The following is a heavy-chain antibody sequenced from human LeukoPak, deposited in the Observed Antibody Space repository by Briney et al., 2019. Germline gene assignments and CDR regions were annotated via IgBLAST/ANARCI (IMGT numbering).Heavy chain of an antibody. CDR3: AREDIVVVPAAIRGSNYYYGMDV. CDR1: GFTFSIYW. CDR2: IKQDGSEK. Sequence: GGSLRLSCAASGFTFSIYWMSWVRQAPGKGLEWVANIKQDGSEKYYVYSVKGRFTISRDNAKNSLYLQMNSLRAEGTDVYYCAREDIVVVPAAIRGSNYYYGMDVWGQGTTVTVSS. V-gene: IGHV3-7*01. J-gene: IGHJ6*02. D-gene: IGHD2-2*01.